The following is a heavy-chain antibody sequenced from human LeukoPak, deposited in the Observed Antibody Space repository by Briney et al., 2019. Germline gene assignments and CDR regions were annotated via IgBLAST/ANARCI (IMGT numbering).Heavy chain of an antibody. CDR1: GGSISSHY. D-gene: IGHD3-3*02. CDR3: ASAVLVDAFDI. Sequence: PSETLSLTCTVSGGSISSHYWSWIRQPPGKGLEWIGYIYYSGSTNYNPSLKSRVTISVDTSKNQFSLKLSSVTAADTVVYYCASAVLVDAFDIWGQGTMVTVSS. CDR2: IYYSGST. V-gene: IGHV4-59*11. J-gene: IGHJ3*02.